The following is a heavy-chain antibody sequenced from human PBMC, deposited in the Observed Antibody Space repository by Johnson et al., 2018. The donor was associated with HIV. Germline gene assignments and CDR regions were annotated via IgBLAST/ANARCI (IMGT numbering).Heavy chain of an antibody. CDR1: GFTFSRLV. D-gene: IGHD6-13*01. Sequence: VLLVESGGGVVQPGRSLRLSCAASGFTFSRLVMDWVRQAPGKGLEWVANIKQDGSAKYYVDSVNGRITISRDNAKNSLYLQMNSQRAEDTAVYYCARARAGDAFDIWGQGTIVTVSS. CDR3: ARARAGDAFDI. J-gene: IGHJ3*02. CDR2: IKQDGSAK. V-gene: IGHV3-7*03.